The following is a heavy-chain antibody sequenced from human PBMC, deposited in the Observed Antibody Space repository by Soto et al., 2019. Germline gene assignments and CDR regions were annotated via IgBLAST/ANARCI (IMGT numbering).Heavy chain of an antibody. V-gene: IGHV4-4*02. CDR3: ARGGFRGRKDV. D-gene: IGHD5-12*01. J-gene: IGHJ6*01. Sequence: QVQLQESGPGLVKPSGTLSLTCTVSGGSMSISNWWIWVRQSPEKGLEWIGEIFHSGTTNYNPSLKSRVIISLDKSQNQFSLRLSSVTAADPAVYYCARGGFRGRKDVWGNGTTVTVSS. CDR1: GGSMSISNW. CDR2: IFHSGTT.